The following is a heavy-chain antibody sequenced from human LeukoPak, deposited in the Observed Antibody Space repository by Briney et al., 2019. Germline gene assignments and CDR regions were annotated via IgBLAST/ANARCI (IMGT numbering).Heavy chain of an antibody. CDR2: IKQDGSEK. Sequence: GGSLRLSCAASGFNFSSYWMSWVRQAPGKGLEWVANIKQDGSEKYYVDSVKGRFTISRDNAKNSLYLQMNSLRAEDTAVYYCARDYDYYDSSGYYNWFDPWGQGTLVTVS. CDR1: GFNFSSYW. CDR3: ARDYDYYDSSGYYNWFDP. V-gene: IGHV3-7*01. J-gene: IGHJ5*02. D-gene: IGHD3-22*01.